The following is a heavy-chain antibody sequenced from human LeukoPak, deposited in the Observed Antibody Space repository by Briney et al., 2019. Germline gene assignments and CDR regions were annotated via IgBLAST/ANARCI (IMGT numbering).Heavy chain of an antibody. Sequence: SETLSLTCTVSGGSISSGGYYWTWIRQHPGKGLEWIGYIYYSVSSSYNPSLESRVTISVDTSKNQFSLELSSVTAADTAVYYCARGSGTLDYWGQGTLVTVSS. J-gene: IGHJ4*02. D-gene: IGHD1-14*01. CDR2: IYYSVSS. CDR1: GGSISSGGYY. CDR3: ARGSGTLDY. V-gene: IGHV4-31*03.